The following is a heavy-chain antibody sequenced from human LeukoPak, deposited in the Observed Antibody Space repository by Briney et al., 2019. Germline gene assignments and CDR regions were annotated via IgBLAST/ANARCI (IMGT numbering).Heavy chain of an antibody. CDR1: GGSFSGYY. Sequence: SETLSLTCAVYGGSFSGYYWSWIRQPPGKGLEWNGEINHSGSTNYNPSLKSRVTISVDTSKNQFSLKLSSVTAADTAVYCCARGHDFWSGYYQPQGWFDPWGQGTLVTVSS. D-gene: IGHD3-3*01. J-gene: IGHJ5*02. CDR3: ARGHDFWSGYYQPQGWFDP. CDR2: INHSGST. V-gene: IGHV4-34*01.